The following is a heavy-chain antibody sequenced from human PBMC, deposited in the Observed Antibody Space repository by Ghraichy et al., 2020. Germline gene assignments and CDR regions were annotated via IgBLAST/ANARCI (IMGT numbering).Heavy chain of an antibody. Sequence: SETLSLTCTVSGGSISSGGYYWSWIRQHPGKGLEWIGYIYYSGSTYYNPSLKSRVTISVDTSKNQFSLKLSSVTAADTAVYYCARDPVFWSGSSVDVWGKGTTVTVSS. CDR2: IYYSGST. V-gene: IGHV4-31*03. J-gene: IGHJ6*04. CDR1: GGSISSGGYY. CDR3: ARDPVFWSGSSVDV. D-gene: IGHD3-3*01.